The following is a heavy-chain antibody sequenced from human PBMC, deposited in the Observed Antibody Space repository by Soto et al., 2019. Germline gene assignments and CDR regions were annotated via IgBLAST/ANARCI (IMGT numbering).Heavy chain of an antibody. CDR3: ARHVMDDYVWGSYPRPFDY. CDR2: IYYSGST. J-gene: IGHJ4*02. Sequence: SETLSLTCAVYGGSISSSSYYWGWIRQPPGKGLERIGSIYYSGSTYYNPSLKSRVTISVDTSKNQFSLKLSSVTAADTAVYYCARHVMDDYVWGSYPRPFDYWGQGTLVTVSS. D-gene: IGHD3-16*02. CDR1: GGSISSSSYY. V-gene: IGHV4-39*01.